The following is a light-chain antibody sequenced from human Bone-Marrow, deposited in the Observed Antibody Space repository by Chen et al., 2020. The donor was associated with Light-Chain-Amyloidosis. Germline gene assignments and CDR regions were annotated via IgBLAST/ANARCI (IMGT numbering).Light chain of an antibody. J-gene: IGLJ3*02. V-gene: IGLV3-21*02. CDR3: RVWDGSSGRPV. Sequence: SYVLTQPSSVSVAPGQTATIACGGNNIGSTSVHWYQQTPGQAPLLVDYDDSDRPSGIPERLSGSNSGNTATLTISRVEAGDETDYYCRVWDGSSGRPVFGGGTKLTVL. CDR1: NIGSTS. CDR2: DDS.